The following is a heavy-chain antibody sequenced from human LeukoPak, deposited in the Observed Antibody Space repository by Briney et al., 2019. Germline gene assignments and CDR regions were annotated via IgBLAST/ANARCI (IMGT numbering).Heavy chain of an antibody. D-gene: IGHD6-13*01. J-gene: IGHJ4*02. V-gene: IGHV3-30*02. Sequence: GGSLRLSCAASGSTFSSYGMHWVRQAPGKGLEWVAFIRYDGSNKYYADSVKGRFTISRDNSKNTLYLQMNSLRAEDTAVYYCAKDRHSSSWETFDYWGQGTLVTVSS. CDR1: GSTFSSYG. CDR3: AKDRHSSSWETFDY. CDR2: IRYDGSNK.